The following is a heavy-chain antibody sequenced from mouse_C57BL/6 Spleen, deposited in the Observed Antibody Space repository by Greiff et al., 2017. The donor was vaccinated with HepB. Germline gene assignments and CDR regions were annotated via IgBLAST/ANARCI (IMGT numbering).Heavy chain of an antibody. V-gene: IGHV3-6*01. Sequence: EVQLQQSGPGLVKPSQSLSLTCSVTGYSITSGYYWNWIRQFPGNKLEWMGYISYDGSNNYNPSLKNRISITRDTSKNQFFLKLNSVTTEDTATYYCARSGYDFDYWGQGTTLTVSS. CDR1: GYSITSGYY. D-gene: IGHD2-2*01. CDR2: ISYDGSN. CDR3: ARSGYDFDY. J-gene: IGHJ2*01.